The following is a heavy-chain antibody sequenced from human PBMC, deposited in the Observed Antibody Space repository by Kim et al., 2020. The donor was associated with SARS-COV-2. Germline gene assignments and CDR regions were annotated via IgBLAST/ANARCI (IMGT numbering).Heavy chain of an antibody. CDR2: ISYDGSNK. J-gene: IGHJ5*02. D-gene: IGHD2-2*01. CDR3: ARERLLYCRSTSCWFDP. Sequence: GGSLRLSCAASGFTFSSYGMHWVRQAPGKGLEWVAVISYDGSNKYYADSVKGRFTISRDNSNNTLYLQMNSLRAEDTAVYCCARERLLYCRSTSCWFDP. CDR1: GFTFSSYG. V-gene: IGHV3-30*03.